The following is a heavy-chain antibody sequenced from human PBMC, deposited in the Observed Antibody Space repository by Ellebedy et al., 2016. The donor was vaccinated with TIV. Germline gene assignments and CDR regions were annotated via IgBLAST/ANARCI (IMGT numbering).Heavy chain of an antibody. V-gene: IGHV3-30*04. J-gene: IGHJ4*02. CDR3: ARALNHVDTVSTAPLDC. D-gene: IGHD5/OR15-5a*01. CDR2: ISYDGSNK. CDR1: GFPFDSYV. Sequence: GESLKISCAASGFPFDSYVMNLVRQAPGKGLEWVALISYDGSNKYFADSVQGRFTISRDTSQNTLYLLMNSLRGDDTAIYYCARALNHVDTVSTAPLDCWGQGTLVTVSS.